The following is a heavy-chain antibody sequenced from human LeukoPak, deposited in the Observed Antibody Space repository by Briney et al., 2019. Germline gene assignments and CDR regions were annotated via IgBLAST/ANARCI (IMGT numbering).Heavy chain of an antibody. CDR3: ASGSGFYYFDY. CDR2: ISSSSSYI. V-gene: IGHV3-21*01. Sequence: GSLRLSCXASGFTFSSYAMNWVRQAPGKGLEWVSSISSSSSYIYYADSVKGRFTISRDNAKNSLYLQMNSLRAEDTALYYCASGSGFYYFDYWGQGTLVTVSS. J-gene: IGHJ4*02. D-gene: IGHD3-10*01. CDR1: GFTFSSYA.